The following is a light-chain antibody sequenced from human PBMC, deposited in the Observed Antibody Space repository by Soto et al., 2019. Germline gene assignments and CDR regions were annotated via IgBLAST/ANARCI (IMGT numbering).Light chain of an antibody. Sequence: DFVLTQTPLSLNATLGQPASISCKSSQGLAHSDGNTYLSRLQQRPGQPPRLLIYETSNRFSGVPDGFSGSGAGTDFTLKISKVEAEDVGVYYCVEAALLPHAFGHGTKVEIK. CDR1: QGLAHSDGNTY. CDR3: VEAALLPHA. J-gene: IGKJ1*01. V-gene: IGKV2-24*01. CDR2: ETS.